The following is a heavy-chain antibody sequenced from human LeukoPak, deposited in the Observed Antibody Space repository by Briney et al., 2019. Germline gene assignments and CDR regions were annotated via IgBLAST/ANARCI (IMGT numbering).Heavy chain of an antibody. CDR2: IIPIFGTA. D-gene: IGHD1-26*01. V-gene: IGHV1-69*05. Sequence: SVKVSCKASGGTFSSYAISWVRQAPGQGLEWMGGIIPIFGTANYAQKFQGRVTTTTDESTSTAYMELSSLRSEDTAVYYCARVRSGSYSRYYFDYWGQGTLVTVSS. CDR1: GGTFSSYA. CDR3: ARVRSGSYSRYYFDY. J-gene: IGHJ4*02.